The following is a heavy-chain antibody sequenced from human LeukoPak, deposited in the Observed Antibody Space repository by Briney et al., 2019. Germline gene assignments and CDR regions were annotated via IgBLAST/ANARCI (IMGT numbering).Heavy chain of an antibody. Sequence: GGSLRLSCAASGFSLSTYWMSWVRQAPGKGLEGVANIKQDGSEQYYGDSVKGRFTISRDNANNSLFLQMDSLTAEDTAVYYCAREGRWRYDILTGYFDYWGQGILVTVSS. D-gene: IGHD3-9*01. CDR1: GFSLSTYW. CDR3: AREGRWRYDILTGYFDY. CDR2: IKQDGSEQ. J-gene: IGHJ4*02. V-gene: IGHV3-7*01.